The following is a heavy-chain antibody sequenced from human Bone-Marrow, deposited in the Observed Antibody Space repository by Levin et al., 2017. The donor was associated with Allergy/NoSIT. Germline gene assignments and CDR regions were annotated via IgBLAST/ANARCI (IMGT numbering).Heavy chain of an antibody. CDR1: GGSINNTNHY. D-gene: IGHD6-13*01. Sequence: LRRSCTVSGGSINNTNHYWSWIRQPAGTGLEWIGRMFAGGAATYNRSLRSRVTISIDTSKNQFSLKLTSVTAADTAVYYCARDETFNSWHTGWFDPWGQGTLVTVSS. CDR2: MFAGGAA. V-gene: IGHV4-61*02. CDR3: ARDETFNSWHTGWFDP. J-gene: IGHJ5*02.